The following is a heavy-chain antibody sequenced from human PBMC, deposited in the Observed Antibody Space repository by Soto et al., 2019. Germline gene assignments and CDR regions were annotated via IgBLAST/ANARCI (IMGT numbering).Heavy chain of an antibody. CDR2: INWNSRTL. Sequence: QLVESGGGLVQPGRSLTLSCSASGFMFNDYGMNWVRQAPGKGLEWIAYINWNSRTLYYADSVRGRFTISRDNAERSLYLQMNSLRDDDTAVYYCAGNYPNYGDYYFDFWGQGTLVAVSS. V-gene: IGHV3-48*02. J-gene: IGHJ4*02. CDR3: AGNYPNYGDYYFDF. CDR1: GFMFNDYG. D-gene: IGHD4-17*01.